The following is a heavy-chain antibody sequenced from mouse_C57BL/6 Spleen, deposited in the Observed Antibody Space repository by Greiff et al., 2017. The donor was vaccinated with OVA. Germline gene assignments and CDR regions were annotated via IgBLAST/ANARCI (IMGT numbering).Heavy chain of an antibody. Sequence: EVQRVESGGGLVKPGGSLKLSCAASGFTFSDYGMHWVRQAPEKGLEWVAYISSGSSTTYYADTVKGRVTFSIDNAKNTLLVQMTRLRSEDTAMYDYASAPTAQATHYAMDYWGQGTSVTVSS. V-gene: IGHV5-17*01. CDR2: ISSGSSTT. CDR3: ASAPTAQATHYAMDY. J-gene: IGHJ4*01. CDR1: GFTFSDYG. D-gene: IGHD3-2*02.